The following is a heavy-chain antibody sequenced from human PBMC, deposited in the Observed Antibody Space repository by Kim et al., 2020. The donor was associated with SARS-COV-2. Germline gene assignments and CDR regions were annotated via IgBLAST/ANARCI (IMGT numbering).Heavy chain of an antibody. D-gene: IGHD3-9*01. CDR3: ARVGRYYDILTGYSPGAFDI. Sequence: RVTISVDTSKNQFSLKLSSVTAADTAVYYCARVGRYYDILTGYSPGAFDIWGQGTMVTVSS. V-gene: IGHV4-59*01. J-gene: IGHJ3*02.